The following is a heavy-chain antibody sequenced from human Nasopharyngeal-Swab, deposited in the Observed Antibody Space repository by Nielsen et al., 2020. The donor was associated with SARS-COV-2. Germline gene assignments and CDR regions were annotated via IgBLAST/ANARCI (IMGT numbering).Heavy chain of an antibody. CDR1: GFTFSSYG. D-gene: IGHD2-8*01. CDR2: ISYDGSNK. J-gene: IGHJ6*03. Sequence: GGSLRLTCAASGFTFSSYGMHWVRQAPGKGPEWPAVISYDGSNKYYADSVKGRFTISRDNSKNTLYLQMNSLRAEDTAVYYCAKVLGVYYYMDVWGKGTTVTVSS. CDR3: AKVLGVYYYMDV. V-gene: IGHV3-30*18.